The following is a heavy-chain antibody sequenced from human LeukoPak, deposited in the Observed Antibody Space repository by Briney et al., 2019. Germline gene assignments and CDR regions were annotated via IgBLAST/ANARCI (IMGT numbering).Heavy chain of an antibody. J-gene: IGHJ4*02. Sequence: SQTLSFTCTVSGGSISSGGYYWSWIRQHPGKGLEWIGYIYYSGSTYYNPSLKSRVTISVDTSKNQFSLKLSSVTAADTAVYYCARWLGYCSSTSCSYFDYWGQGTLVTVSS. D-gene: IGHD2-2*01. CDR1: GGSISSGGYY. CDR3: ARWLGYCSSTSCSYFDY. V-gene: IGHV4-31*03. CDR2: IYYSGST.